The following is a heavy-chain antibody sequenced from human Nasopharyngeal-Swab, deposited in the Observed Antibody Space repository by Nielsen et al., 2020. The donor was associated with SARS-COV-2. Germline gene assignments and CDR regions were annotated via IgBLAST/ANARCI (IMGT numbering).Heavy chain of an antibody. D-gene: IGHD1-14*01. V-gene: IGHV3-7*01. Sequence: GESLKISCAASGFTFSSYWMSWVRQAPGKGPEWVANIKQDGSEKYYVDSVKGRFTISRDNAKNSLYLQMNSLRAEDTAVYYCARPDGYYYYYYMDVWGKGTTVTVSS. CDR2: IKQDGSEK. CDR1: GFTFSSYW. J-gene: IGHJ6*03. CDR3: ARPDGYYYYYYMDV.